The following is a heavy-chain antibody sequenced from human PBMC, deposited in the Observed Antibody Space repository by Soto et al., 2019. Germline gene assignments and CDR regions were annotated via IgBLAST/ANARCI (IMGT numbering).Heavy chain of an antibody. D-gene: IGHD3-9*01. J-gene: IGHJ4*02. Sequence: QVQLVQSGAEVKKPGASVKVSCKASGYTFTSYGISWVRQAPGQGLERMGWICAYNGNTNNTQKLQGRVTMTTDTSRSTAYMERRSLRSDDTAVYYCARDGYYDILTGYYKAGDYWGQGTPVTVSS. V-gene: IGHV1-18*01. CDR3: ARDGYYDILTGYYKAGDY. CDR1: GYTFTSYG. CDR2: ICAYNGNT.